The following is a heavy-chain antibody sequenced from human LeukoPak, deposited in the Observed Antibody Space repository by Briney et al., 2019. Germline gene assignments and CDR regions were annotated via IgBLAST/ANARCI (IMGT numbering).Heavy chain of an antibody. CDR3: ARKTFGTAYFDY. Sequence: GGSLRLSCAASGFTFTTYEMNWVRQAPGKGLEWVSYISPGGDTIYYADSVKGRFTISRDNAKNSAYLQMKSLRAEDTAVYYCARKTFGTAYFDYWGQGTLVTVSS. CDR1: GFTFTTYE. V-gene: IGHV3-48*03. CDR2: ISPGGDTI. D-gene: IGHD1-1*01. J-gene: IGHJ4*02.